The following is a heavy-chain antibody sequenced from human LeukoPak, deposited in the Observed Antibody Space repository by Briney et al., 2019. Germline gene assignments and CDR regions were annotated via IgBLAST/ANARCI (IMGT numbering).Heavy chain of an antibody. CDR2: ISSNGGST. V-gene: IGHV3-64*01. Sequence: GGSLRLSCVASGFTFSSYTMHWVRQAPGKGLEYVSAISSNGGSTYYANSMKGRFTISRDNSKNTLYPQMGSLRGEDVAVYYCARATSTTNPYYGMDVWGQGTTVTVSS. J-gene: IGHJ6*02. CDR1: GFTFSSYT. D-gene: IGHD2/OR15-2a*01. CDR3: ARATSTTNPYYGMDV.